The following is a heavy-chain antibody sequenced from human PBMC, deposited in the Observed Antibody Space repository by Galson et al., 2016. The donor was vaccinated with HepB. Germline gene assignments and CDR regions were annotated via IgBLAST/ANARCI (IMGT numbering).Heavy chain of an antibody. V-gene: IGHV3-21*01. CDR1: GFTFSSYS. CDR3: ARAPPGIAAAGRLDY. J-gene: IGHJ4*02. D-gene: IGHD6-13*01. CDR2: IGSGPNYI. Sequence: SLRLSCAASGFTFSSYSMNWVRQAPGKGLEWVSSIGSGPNYIYYADSVKGRFTISRDNAKNSLYLQMNRLRAEDTAIYYCARAPPGIAAAGRLDYWGQGTLVTVSS.